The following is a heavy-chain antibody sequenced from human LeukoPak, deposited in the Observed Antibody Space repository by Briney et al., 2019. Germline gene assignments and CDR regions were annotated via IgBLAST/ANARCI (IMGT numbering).Heavy chain of an antibody. D-gene: IGHD3-22*01. J-gene: IGHJ5*02. V-gene: IGHV1-69*13. Sequence: ASVKVSCKASGGTFSSYAISWVRQAPGQGLERMGGIIPIFGTANYAQKFQGRVTITADESTSTAYMELSSLRSEDTAVYYCARESSLNYYDSSGYYRGGETWFDPWGQGTLVTVSS. CDR2: IIPIFGTA. CDR3: ARESSLNYYDSSGYYRGGETWFDP. CDR1: GGTFSSYA.